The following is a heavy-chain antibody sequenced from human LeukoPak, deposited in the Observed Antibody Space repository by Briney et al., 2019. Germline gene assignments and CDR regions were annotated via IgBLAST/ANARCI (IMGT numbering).Heavy chain of an antibody. CDR2: IYTSGSP. Sequence: SETLSLTCTVSGGSISSGSYYWSWIRQPAGKGLEWIGRIYTSGSPNYNPSLKSRVTISVDTSKNQFSLKLSSVTAADTAVYYCARERGHELRFLEWWEVSEEEGIDYWGQGTLVTVSS. D-gene: IGHD3-3*01. CDR1: GGSISSGSYY. J-gene: IGHJ4*02. CDR3: ARERGHELRFLEWWEVSEEEGIDY. V-gene: IGHV4-61*02.